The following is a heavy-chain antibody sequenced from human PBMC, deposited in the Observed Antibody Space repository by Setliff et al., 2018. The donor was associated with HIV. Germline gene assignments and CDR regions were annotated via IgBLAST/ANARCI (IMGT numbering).Heavy chain of an antibody. Sequence: GGSLRLSCAASGFTFSTYWMSWVRQAPGKGLEWVSDISSSGTTYYYADSVRGRFTISRDNAKNSLYLQMNSLRAEDTAVYYCAKDHATSSWFTALLDYWGQGALVTVSS. V-gene: IGHV3-48*01. CDR1: GFTFSTYW. J-gene: IGHJ4*02. D-gene: IGHD6-13*01. CDR2: ISSSGTTY. CDR3: AKDHATSSWFTALLDY.